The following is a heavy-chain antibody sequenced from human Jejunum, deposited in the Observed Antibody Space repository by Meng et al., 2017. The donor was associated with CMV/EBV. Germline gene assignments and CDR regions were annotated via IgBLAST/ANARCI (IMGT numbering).Heavy chain of an antibody. CDR3: ARSTPSQTDYWG. CDR2: IDSDESNT. Sequence: SSYWMHWVRQAPGRGLVWVARIDSDESNTSDESKTSYADSVKGRFTISRDNAKNTLYLQMNSLRADDTAVYYCARSTPSQTDYWGWGQGTLVTVSS. V-gene: IGHV3-74*01. CDR1: SSYW. D-gene: IGHD7-27*01. J-gene: IGHJ4*02.